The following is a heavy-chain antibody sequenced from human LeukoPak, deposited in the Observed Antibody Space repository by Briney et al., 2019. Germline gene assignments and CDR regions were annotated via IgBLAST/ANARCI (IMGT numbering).Heavy chain of an antibody. D-gene: IGHD2-15*01. Sequence: KPSETLSLTCTVSGDSISNYYWSWIRQSPGKGLEWIGYIYYSGSTNYNPSLKSRVTISVDTSKNQFSLKLSSVTAADTAVYYCARETCSGGSCFQFDFWGQGTLVTVSP. J-gene: IGHJ4*02. CDR1: GDSISNYY. CDR3: ARETCSGGSCFQFDF. CDR2: IYYSGST. V-gene: IGHV4-59*01.